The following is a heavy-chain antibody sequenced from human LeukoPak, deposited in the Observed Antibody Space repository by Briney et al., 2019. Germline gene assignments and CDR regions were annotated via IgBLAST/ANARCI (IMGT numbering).Heavy chain of an antibody. V-gene: IGHV3-30*02. Sequence: GGSLRLSCAASGFTFSSYGMHWVRQAPGKGLEWVAFIRYDGSNKYYADSVKGRFTISRDNSKNTLYLQMNSLRAEDTAVYYCAKDAPYDFWSGYSPWDYWGQGTLVTVSS. CDR3: AKDAPYDFWSGYSPWDY. D-gene: IGHD3-3*01. CDR2: IRYDGSNK. J-gene: IGHJ4*02. CDR1: GFTFSSYG.